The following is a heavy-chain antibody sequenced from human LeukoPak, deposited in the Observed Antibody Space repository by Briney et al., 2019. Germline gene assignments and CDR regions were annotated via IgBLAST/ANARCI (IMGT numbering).Heavy chain of an antibody. CDR1: GGSISSYY. V-gene: IGHV4-59*08. CDR2: IYYSGST. J-gene: IGHJ6*02. D-gene: IGHD1-26*01. Sequence: PSETLSLTCTVSGGSISSYYWSWIRQPPGKGLEWIGYIYYSGSTNYNPSLKSRVTISVDTSKNQFSLKLSSVTAADTAVYYCARMYSGSYYYYYGIDVWGQGTTVTVSS. CDR3: ARMYSGSYYYYYGIDV.